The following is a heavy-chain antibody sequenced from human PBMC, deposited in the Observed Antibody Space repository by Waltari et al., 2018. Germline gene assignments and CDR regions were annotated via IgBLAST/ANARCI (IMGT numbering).Heavy chain of an antibody. J-gene: IGHJ4*02. CDR2: INHSGST. CDR1: GGSFSGYY. D-gene: IGHD2-2*01. Sequence: QVQLQQWGAGLLKPSETLSLTCAVYGGSFSGYYWSWIRQPPGKGLEWIGEINHSGSTNYNPSLKSRVTISVDTSKNQFSLKLSSVTAADTAVYYCARRGGYCSSTSCRPIDYWGQGTLVTVSS. V-gene: IGHV4-34*01. CDR3: ARRGGYCSSTSCRPIDY.